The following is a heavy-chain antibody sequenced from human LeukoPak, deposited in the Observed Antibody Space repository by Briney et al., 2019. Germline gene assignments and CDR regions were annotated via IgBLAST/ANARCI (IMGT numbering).Heavy chain of an antibody. V-gene: IGHV4-4*07. CDR2: IYTSGST. Sequence: SETLSLTCTVSGGSIRSYYWSWIRQPAGKGLEWIGRIYTSGSTNYNPSLKSRVTMSVDTSKNQFSLKLSSVTAADTAVYYCARVLSGSYWGVHDAFDIWGQGTMVTVSS. CDR1: GGSIRSYY. J-gene: IGHJ3*02. D-gene: IGHD1-26*01. CDR3: ARVLSGSYWGVHDAFDI.